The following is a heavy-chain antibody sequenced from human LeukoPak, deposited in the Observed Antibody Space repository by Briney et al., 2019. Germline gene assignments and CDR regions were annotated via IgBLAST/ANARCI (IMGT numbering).Heavy chain of an antibody. CDR3: ATAFTRMVRGVIPFAFDC. D-gene: IGHD3-10*01. CDR2: FDPEDGET. CDR1: GYTLTELS. Sequence: GASVKVSCKVSGYTLTELSMHWVRQAPGKGLEWMGGFDPEDGETIYAQKFQGRVTMTEDTSTDTAYMELSSLRSEDTAVYYCATAFTRMVRGVIPFAFDCWGQGTLVTVSS. J-gene: IGHJ4*02. V-gene: IGHV1-24*01.